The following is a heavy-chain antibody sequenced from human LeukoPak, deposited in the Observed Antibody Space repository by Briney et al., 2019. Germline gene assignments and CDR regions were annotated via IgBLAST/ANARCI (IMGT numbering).Heavy chain of an antibody. CDR1: GDSISSYY. D-gene: IGHD2-2*01. Sequence: SETLSLTCTVSGDSISSYYWSWIRQPAGKGLEWIGRIHTSASTNYNPSLKSRVTMSVDTSKNQLSLKLSSVTAADTAVYYCAKDRLGVPAALNYYGMDVRGQGTTVTVSS. J-gene: IGHJ6*02. CDR3: AKDRLGVPAALNYYGMDV. V-gene: IGHV4-4*07. CDR2: IHTSAST.